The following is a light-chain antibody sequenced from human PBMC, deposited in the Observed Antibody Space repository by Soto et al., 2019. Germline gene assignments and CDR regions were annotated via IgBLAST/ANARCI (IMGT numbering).Light chain of an antibody. CDR1: QSIYSW. J-gene: IGKJ2*01. CDR2: KAS. V-gene: IGKV1-5*03. Sequence: DIQMTQSPSTLSASVGDRVIITCRASQSIYSWLAWYQRKPGKAPNLLIYKASNLESGVPSRFSGSGSGTEFTLTISSLQPDDFASYYCQQYYNYSFTFGQGTKLEIK. CDR3: QQYYNYSFT.